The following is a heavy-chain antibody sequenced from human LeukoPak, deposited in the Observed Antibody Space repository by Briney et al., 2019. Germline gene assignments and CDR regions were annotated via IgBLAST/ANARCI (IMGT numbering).Heavy chain of an antibody. CDR2: INPNSGGT. CDR3: ARPDAPTIFGVVSYYYMDV. D-gene: IGHD3-3*01. V-gene: IGHV1-2*02. Sequence: ASVKVSCKASGYTFTGYYMHWVRQAPGQGLEWMEWINPNSGGTNYAQKFQGRVTMTRDTSISTAYMELSRLRSDDTAVYYCARPDAPTIFGVVSYYYMDVWGKGTTVTVSS. CDR1: GYTFTGYY. J-gene: IGHJ6*03.